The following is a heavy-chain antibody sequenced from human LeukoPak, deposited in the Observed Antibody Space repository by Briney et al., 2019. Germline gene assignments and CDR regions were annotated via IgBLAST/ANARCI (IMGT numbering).Heavy chain of an antibody. CDR2: ISGSGGST. CDR3: AKDSYSSGWSTSPFDY. Sequence: GGSLRLSCAASGFTFSCCGMHWVRQAPGKGLEWVSAISGSGGSTYYADSVKGRFTISRDNSKNTLYLQMNSLRAEDTAVYYCAKDSYSSGWSTSPFDYWGQGTLVTVSS. CDR1: GFTFSCCG. D-gene: IGHD6-19*01. V-gene: IGHV3-23*01. J-gene: IGHJ4*02.